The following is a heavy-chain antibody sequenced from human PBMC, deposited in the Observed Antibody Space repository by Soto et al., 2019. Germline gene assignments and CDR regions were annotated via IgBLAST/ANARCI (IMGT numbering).Heavy chain of an antibody. CDR2: IYYSGST. V-gene: IGHV4-59*01. CDR1: GGSISSYY. D-gene: IGHD3-16*01. Sequence: SETLSLTCTVSGGSISSYYWSWIRQPPGKGLEWIGCIYYSGSTYYNPSLKSRVTISVDTSKNQFSLKLSSVTAADTAVYYCARTLDYGHMDVWRKGTTVTVSS. J-gene: IGHJ6*03. CDR3: ARTLDYGHMDV.